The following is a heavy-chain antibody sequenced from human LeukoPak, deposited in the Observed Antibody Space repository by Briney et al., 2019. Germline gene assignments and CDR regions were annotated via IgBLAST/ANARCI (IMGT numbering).Heavy chain of an antibody. D-gene: IGHD1-1*01. CDR3: ARDLTANWSFDY. J-gene: IGHJ4*02. V-gene: IGHV3-30*09. Sequence: GGSLRLSCAASGFTMRNHWMSWVRQAPGKGLEWVAVISLDGSNKYYAGSVRGRFAISRDNSENTLYLQMNSLRTEDTAVYYCARDLTANWSFDYCGQGTLVTVSS. CDR2: ISLDGSNK. CDR1: GFTMRNHW.